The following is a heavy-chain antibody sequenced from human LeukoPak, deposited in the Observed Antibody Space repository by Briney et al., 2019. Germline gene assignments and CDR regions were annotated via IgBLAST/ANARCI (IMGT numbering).Heavy chain of an antibody. V-gene: IGHV3-23*01. CDR3: TKDGED. CDR1: GFTFNTYA. Sequence: GGSLRLSCAAPGFTFNTYAMTWVRQAPGKGLEWVSHITGGGTITYYSDSVKGRFTISRDNSKNTVYLQMSRLRAEDTAVYYCTKDGEDWGQGTLVTVSS. CDR2: ITGGGTIT. D-gene: IGHD2-21*01. J-gene: IGHJ4*02.